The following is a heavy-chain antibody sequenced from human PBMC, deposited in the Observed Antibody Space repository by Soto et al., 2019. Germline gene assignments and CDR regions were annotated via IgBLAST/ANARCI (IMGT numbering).Heavy chain of an antibody. V-gene: IGHV3-43*01. CDR2: ISWDGGSA. CDR3: AKGSWNFNYFDS. D-gene: IGHD1-7*01. Sequence: EVQLVESGGALVQPGGSLRLSCVASGFTFEDFAIHWVRQVPGKGLEWVALISWDGGSAFYADAVKGRFTISRDNDNKSVYVRMSGLRPEDTALYYCAKGSWNFNYFDSWGQGTLVTVSS. J-gene: IGHJ4*02. CDR1: GFTFEDFA.